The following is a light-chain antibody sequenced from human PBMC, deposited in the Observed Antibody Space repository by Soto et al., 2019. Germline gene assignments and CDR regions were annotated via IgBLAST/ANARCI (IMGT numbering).Light chain of an antibody. CDR1: SGQSDYG. J-gene: IGLJ2*01. CDR3: QTWDTVVV. Sequence: QAVLTQWPSASASPGASVKLTGTLSSGQSDYGIAWHQQQSDKGPRYLMKHNRDGSHNKGDGIPDRFSGSNSGAERYLIISGLQSDDEADYYCQTWDTVVVFGGGTKLAVL. CDR2: HNRDGSH. V-gene: IGLV4-69*01.